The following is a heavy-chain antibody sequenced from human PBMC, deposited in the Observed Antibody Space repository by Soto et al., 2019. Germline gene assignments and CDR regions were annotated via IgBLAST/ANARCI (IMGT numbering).Heavy chain of an antibody. CDR3: ARGDRGGSGSPASYYFSGLDV. CDR2: VSANGDIT. J-gene: IGHJ6*02. D-gene: IGHD3-10*01. V-gene: IGHV3-23*01. CDR1: GFTFSEYA. Sequence: EVKVLESGGDLVQPGGSLRLSCVASGFTFSEYAMTWVRQAPGKGLDWVSSVSANGDITYYADSVKGRFTISRDNSNNTLLLQMNSLRAEHTALYYCARGDRGGSGSPASYYFSGLDVWGQGTTVIVSS.